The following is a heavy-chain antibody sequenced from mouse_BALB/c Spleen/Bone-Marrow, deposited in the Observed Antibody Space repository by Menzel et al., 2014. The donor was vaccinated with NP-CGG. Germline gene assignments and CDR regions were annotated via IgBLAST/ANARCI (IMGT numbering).Heavy chain of an antibody. CDR1: GFNIKDTY. J-gene: IGHJ2*01. Sequence: GAELVKPGASVKLSCTASGFNIKDTYMHWVKQRPEQGLEWIGRIDPANGNTKYDPKFQGKATITADTSSNTAYLQLSSLTSEDTAVYYCARTAPENFDYWGQGTTLTVSS. V-gene: IGHV14-3*02. D-gene: IGHD1-2*01. CDR3: ARTAPENFDY. CDR2: IDPANGNT.